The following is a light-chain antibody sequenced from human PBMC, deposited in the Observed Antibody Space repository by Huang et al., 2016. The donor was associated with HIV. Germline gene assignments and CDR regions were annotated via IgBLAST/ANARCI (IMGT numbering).Light chain of an antibody. Sequence: DIVLTQSPGILSLSPVERATLSCRASQSVRRSSLAWYQQKPGQSPSLLIFGASNRATASPDRFSGSVSATDFTLTISRLEPEDFAVYYCQQYGSSPLTFGGGTKVEIK. CDR1: QSVRRSS. J-gene: IGKJ4*01. CDR3: QQYGSSPLT. V-gene: IGKV3-20*01. CDR2: GAS.